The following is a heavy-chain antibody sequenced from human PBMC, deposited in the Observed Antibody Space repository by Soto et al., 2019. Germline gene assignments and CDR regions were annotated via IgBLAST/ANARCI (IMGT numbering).Heavy chain of an antibody. CDR1: GFTFSSFW. Sequence: EVQLVESGGGLVQPGGSLTLSCAASGFTFSSFWMTWVRQAPGKGLEWVANIKQDGSAKNYVDSVEGRFTVSRDNAKNSLYLQMNSLRVEDTAVYYCVRSQSAAYHAWGPGTMVIVSS. D-gene: IGHD3-3*01. J-gene: IGHJ3*01. CDR2: IKQDGSAK. CDR3: VRSQSAAYHA. V-gene: IGHV3-7*01.